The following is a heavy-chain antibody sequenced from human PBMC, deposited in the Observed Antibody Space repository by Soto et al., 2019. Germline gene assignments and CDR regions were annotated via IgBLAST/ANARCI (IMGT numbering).Heavy chain of an antibody. V-gene: IGHV3-73*01. CDR2: IRSKANSYAT. Sequence: GGSLRLSCAASGFTFSGSAMHWVRQASGKGLEWVGRIRSKANSYATAYAASVKGRFTISRDDSKNTAYLQMNSLKTEDTAVYYCTRRSRLGELSYFDYWGQGTLVTVS. D-gene: IGHD3-16*02. J-gene: IGHJ4*02. CDR3: TRRSRLGELSYFDY. CDR1: GFTFSGSA.